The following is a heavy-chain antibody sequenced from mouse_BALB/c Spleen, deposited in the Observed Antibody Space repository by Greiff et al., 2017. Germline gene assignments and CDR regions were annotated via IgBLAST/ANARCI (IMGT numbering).Heavy chain of an antibody. V-gene: IGHV5-15*02. Sequence: EVQLVESGGGLVQPGGSRKLSCAASGFTFSDYGMAWVRQAPGKGPEWVAFISNLAYSIYYADTVTGRFTISRENAKNTLYLEMSSLRSEDTAMYYCARDRPMDYWGQGTSVTVSS. CDR3: ARDRPMDY. CDR1: GFTFSDYG. J-gene: IGHJ4*01. CDR2: ISNLAYSI.